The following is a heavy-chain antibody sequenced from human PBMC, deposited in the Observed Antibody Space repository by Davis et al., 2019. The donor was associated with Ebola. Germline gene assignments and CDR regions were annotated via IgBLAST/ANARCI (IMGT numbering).Heavy chain of an antibody. CDR3: AKDRGVALSGWYDGRGLDY. Sequence: PGGSLRLSCAASGFTFSSYAMSWVRQAPGKGLEWVSAISGSGGSTYYADSVKGRFTISRDNSKNTLYLQMNSLRAEDTAVYYCAKDRGVALSGWYDGRGLDYWGQGTLVTVSS. CDR1: GFTFSSYA. CDR2: ISGSGGST. D-gene: IGHD6-19*01. V-gene: IGHV3-23*01. J-gene: IGHJ4*02.